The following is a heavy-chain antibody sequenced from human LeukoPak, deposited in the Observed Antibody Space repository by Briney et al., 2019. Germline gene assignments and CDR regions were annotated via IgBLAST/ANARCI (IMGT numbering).Heavy chain of an antibody. CDR3: AREGLLWFGELSAHFDY. CDR1: GFTFSIHA. J-gene: IGHJ4*02. V-gene: IGHV3-30*04. D-gene: IGHD3-10*01. Sequence: GGSLRLSCAASGFTFSIHAMSWVRQPPGKGREWVAFISYDGSNKYYADSVKGRFTISRDNSKNTLYLQMNSLRAEDTAVYYCAREGLLWFGELSAHFDYWGQGTLVTVSS. CDR2: ISYDGSNK.